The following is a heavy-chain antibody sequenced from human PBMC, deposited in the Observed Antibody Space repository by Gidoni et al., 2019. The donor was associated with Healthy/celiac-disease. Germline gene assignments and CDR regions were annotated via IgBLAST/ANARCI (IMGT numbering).Heavy chain of an antibody. CDR2: IWYDGSNK. CDR1: GFTFSSYG. Sequence: QVQLVESGGGVVQPGRSLRLSCAASGFTFSSYGMHWVRQDPGKGLEWVAVIWYDGSNKYYADSVKGRFTISRDNSKNTLYLQMNSLRAEDTAVYYCARVVRPVYYYGMDVWDQGTTVTVSS. CDR3: ARVVRPVYYYGMDV. V-gene: IGHV3-33*01. D-gene: IGHD6-6*01. J-gene: IGHJ6*02.